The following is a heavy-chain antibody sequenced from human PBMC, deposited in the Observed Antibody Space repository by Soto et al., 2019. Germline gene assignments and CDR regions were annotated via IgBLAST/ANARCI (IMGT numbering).Heavy chain of an antibody. Sequence: ASVKVSYKASGYTFTSYAISWVRQAPGQGLEWMGIINPSSGSTSYAQKFQGRVTMTRDTSTSTVYMELSSLRSEDTAVYYCARDLGCISTSCYRALDYWGQGTLVTVSS. J-gene: IGHJ4*02. CDR3: ARDLGCISTSCYRALDY. V-gene: IGHV1-46*01. D-gene: IGHD2-2*01. CDR1: GYTFTSYA. CDR2: INPSSGST.